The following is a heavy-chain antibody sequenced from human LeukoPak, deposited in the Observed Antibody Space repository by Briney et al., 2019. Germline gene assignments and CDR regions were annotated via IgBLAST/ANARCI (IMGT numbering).Heavy chain of an antibody. D-gene: IGHD3-22*01. V-gene: IGHV3-21*01. J-gene: IGHJ4*02. CDR2: ISSSSYI. Sequence: SGGSLRLSCAASGFTFSSYSMNWVRQAPGKGLEWVSSISSSSYIYYADSVKGRFTISRDNAKNSLYLQMNSLRAEDTAVYYCARVPHLHYYDSSGYAVEDYWGQGTLVTVSS. CDR3: ARVPHLHYYDSSGYAVEDY. CDR1: GFTFSSYS.